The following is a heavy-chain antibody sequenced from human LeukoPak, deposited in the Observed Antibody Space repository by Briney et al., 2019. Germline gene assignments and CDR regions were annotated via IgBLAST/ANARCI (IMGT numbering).Heavy chain of an antibody. Sequence: GGSLRLSCAASGFTFSSFEMKWVRQAPGKGLEWVSYISSGGSTIYYADSVKGRFTISRDNAKNSLYLQMNSLRAEDTALYYCARGGGYCGGDCYSDAFDIWGQGTMVTVSS. V-gene: IGHV3-48*03. CDR2: ISSGGSTI. CDR3: ARGGGYCGGDCYSDAFDI. J-gene: IGHJ3*02. D-gene: IGHD2-21*02. CDR1: GFTFSSFE.